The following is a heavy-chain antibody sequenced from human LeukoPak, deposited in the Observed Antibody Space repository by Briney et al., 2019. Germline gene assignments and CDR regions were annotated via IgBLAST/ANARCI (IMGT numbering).Heavy chain of an antibody. CDR2: ISSSGSTI. Sequence: PGGSLRLSCAASGFTFSDYYMSWIRQAPGKGLEWVSYISSSGSTIYYADSVKGRFTISRDNAKNSLYLQMNSLRAEDTTVYYCARDRRAMVRGGPFDYWGQGTLVTVSS. CDR3: ARDRRAMVRGGPFDY. CDR1: GFTFSDYY. D-gene: IGHD5-18*01. J-gene: IGHJ4*02. V-gene: IGHV3-11*01.